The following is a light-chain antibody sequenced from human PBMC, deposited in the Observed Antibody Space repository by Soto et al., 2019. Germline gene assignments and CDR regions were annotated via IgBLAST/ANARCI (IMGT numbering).Light chain of an antibody. CDR3: SSYSSSSFSVV. V-gene: IGLV1-40*01. J-gene: IGLJ2*01. CDR1: GSNIGARYE. Sequence: QSVLTQPPSVSGAPGQRITISCTGSGSNIGARYEVQWYQQFPGTAPKLLIYANNDRPSGVPDRFSGSKSGASASLAITGLQADDEADYYCSSYSSSSFSVVFGGGTKLTVL. CDR2: ANN.